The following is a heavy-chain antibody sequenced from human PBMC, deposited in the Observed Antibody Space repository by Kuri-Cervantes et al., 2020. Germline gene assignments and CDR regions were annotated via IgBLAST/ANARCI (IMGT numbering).Heavy chain of an antibody. CDR2: IKQDGSEK. V-gene: IGHV3-7*01. Sequence: GGSLRLSCAASGFTFSSYWMSWVRQAPGKGLEWVANIKQDGSEKYYVDSVKGRFTVSRDNSKNTLYLQMNSLGAEDTAVYYCARDTDTTSAYQILDPWGQGTLVTVSS. D-gene: IGHD3-22*01. CDR3: ARDTDTTSAYQILDP. J-gene: IGHJ5*02. CDR1: GFTFSSYW.